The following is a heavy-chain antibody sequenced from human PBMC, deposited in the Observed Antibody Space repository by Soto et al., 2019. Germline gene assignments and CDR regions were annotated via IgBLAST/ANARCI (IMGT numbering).Heavy chain of an antibody. V-gene: IGHV3-21*01. CDR3: ARDSSSWSIVSHYFDY. J-gene: IGHJ4*02. CDR2: ISSSSSYI. Sequence: GVPLRLSWTVSGVTISSYSMNWIRQAPGKGLEWVSSISSSSSYIYYADSVKGRFTISRDNAKNSLYLQMNSLRAEDTAVYYCARDSSSWSIVSHYFDYWGQGTLVTVS. CDR1: GVTISSYS. D-gene: IGHD6-13*01.